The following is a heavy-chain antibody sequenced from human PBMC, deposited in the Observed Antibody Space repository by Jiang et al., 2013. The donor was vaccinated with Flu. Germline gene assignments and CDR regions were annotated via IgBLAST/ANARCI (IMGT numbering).Heavy chain of an antibody. CDR2: ISINNGNT. J-gene: IGHJ3*02. Sequence: SVKVSCRASGYTFTTYGISWVRQAPGQGLEWMGWISINNGNTNYAQKFQGRVTMTTDTSTSTAYMELRSLRSDDTAVYYCARVFGDKYGRRDAFDIWGQGTVVTVSS. CDR3: ARVFGDKYGRRDAFDI. D-gene: IGHD3-10*01. V-gene: IGHV1-18*01. CDR1: GYTFTTYG.